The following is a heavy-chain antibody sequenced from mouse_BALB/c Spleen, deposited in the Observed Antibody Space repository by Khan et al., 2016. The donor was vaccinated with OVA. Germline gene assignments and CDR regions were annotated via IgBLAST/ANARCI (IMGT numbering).Heavy chain of an antibody. J-gene: IGHJ3*01. D-gene: IGHD2-3*01. CDR2: IYPSDSYI. CDR3: TRGGVDGYSFAY. Sequence: QVQLKQSGTELVRPGASVKLSCKASGYTFTNSWINWVKQRPGQGLEWIGNIYPSDSYINYNQKFRDKATLTVDKSSTTAYMHLSSPTSEDSAVYYGTRGGVDGYSFAYWGQGTLVTVSA. V-gene: IGHV1-69*02. CDR1: GYTFTNSW.